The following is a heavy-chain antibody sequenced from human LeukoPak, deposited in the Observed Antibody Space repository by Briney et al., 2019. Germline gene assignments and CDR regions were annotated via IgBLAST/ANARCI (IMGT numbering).Heavy chain of an antibody. V-gene: IGHV3-7*05. CDR1: GFTFSSYW. Sequence: GGSLRLSCAAPGFTFSSYWMSWVRQAPGKGLEWVGNIKQDGSEKYYVDSVKGRFTISRDNAKNSLYLEMNSMRAEDTAVYYCVRERTNYYDSSGYYWGQGTLVTVSS. CDR2: IKQDGSEK. J-gene: IGHJ4*02. D-gene: IGHD3-22*01. CDR3: VRERTNYYDSSGYY.